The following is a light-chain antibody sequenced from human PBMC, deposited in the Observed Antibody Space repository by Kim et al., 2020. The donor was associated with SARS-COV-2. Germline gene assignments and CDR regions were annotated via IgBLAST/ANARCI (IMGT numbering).Light chain of an antibody. V-gene: IGLV3-10*01. CDR1: ALPKKY. CDR3: YSTDSSGNHRV. Sequence: SPGQTARFTCSGDALPKKYAYWYQQKSGQAPVLVIYEDSKRPSGIPERFSGSSSGTMATLTISGAQVEDEADYYCYSTDSSGNHRVFGGGTKLTVL. CDR2: EDS. J-gene: IGLJ3*02.